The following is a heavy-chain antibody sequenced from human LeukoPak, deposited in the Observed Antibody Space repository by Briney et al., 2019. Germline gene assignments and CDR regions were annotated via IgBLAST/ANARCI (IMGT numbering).Heavy chain of an antibody. J-gene: IGHJ5*02. CDR1: RYTFTGSY. CDR2: INPKAVDT. V-gene: IGHV1-2*02. Sequence: ASVTVSCKPSRYTFTGSYMHWVRQAPGQGLEWMGWINPKAVDTHYAQKFQRRVTVTRDTSISTAYIELNRLRSDDTAVYYCARDLDCDNSRNYRSKWFDPWGQGTLVTDPS. CDR3: ARDLDCDNSRNYRSKWFDP. D-gene: IGHD3-9*01.